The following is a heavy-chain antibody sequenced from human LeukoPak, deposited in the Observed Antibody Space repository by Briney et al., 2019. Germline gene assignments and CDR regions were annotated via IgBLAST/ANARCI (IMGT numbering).Heavy chain of an antibody. J-gene: IGHJ5*02. CDR2: ISSSNIYT. D-gene: IGHD3-22*01. CDR1: GFTFSNYW. CDR3: ARDRYDSSGSNWFDP. Sequence: PRGSPSLSCAASGFTFSNYWMNWVRQAPGKGLEWLSYISSSNIYTDYADSVKGRFTISRDNARNSLYLQMNSLRAEDTAVYYCARDRYDSSGSNWFDPWGQGTVITVSS. V-gene: IGHV3-21*05.